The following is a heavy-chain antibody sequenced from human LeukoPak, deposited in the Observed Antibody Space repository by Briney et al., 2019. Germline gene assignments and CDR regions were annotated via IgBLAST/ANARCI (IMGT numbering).Heavy chain of an antibody. D-gene: IGHD4-11*01. J-gene: IGHJ3*02. CDR3: ARLPTEIEAFDI. V-gene: IGHV3-21*01. Sequence: GGSLRLSCAASGLTFSSYSMNWVRQAPGKGLEWVSSISSSSSYIYYADSVKGRFTISRDNAKNSLYLQMNSLRAEDTAVYYCARLPTEIEAFDIWGQGTMVTVSS. CDR1: GLTFSSYS. CDR2: ISSSSSYI.